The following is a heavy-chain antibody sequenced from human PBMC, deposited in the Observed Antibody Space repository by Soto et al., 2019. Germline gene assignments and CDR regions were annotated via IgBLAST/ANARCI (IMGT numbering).Heavy chain of an antibody. J-gene: IGHJ4*02. D-gene: IGHD1-26*01. CDR2: IYDSGTT. Sequence: WTWIRQPPGKGLEWMGYIYDSGTTTNYNPSLKSRVTLSVDTSKNQFSLKLSSVTAADTAVYYCARLGGSYAVPHFDYWGQGTLVTVSS. V-gene: IGHV4-59*08. CDR3: ARLGGSYAVPHFDY.